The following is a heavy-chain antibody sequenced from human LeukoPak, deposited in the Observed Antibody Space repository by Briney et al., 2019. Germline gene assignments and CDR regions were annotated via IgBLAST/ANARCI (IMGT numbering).Heavy chain of an antibody. D-gene: IGHD6-19*01. J-gene: IGHJ4*02. CDR2: IIPIFGTA. V-gene: IGHV1-69*13. Sequence: ASVKFSCKASGGTFSSYAISWVRQAPGQGLGWMGGIIPIFGTANYAQKFPGRVTITADESTSTAYMELSSLRSEATAVYYCARFYIGYSSGWSHFDYWGQGTLVTVSS. CDR3: ARFYIGYSSGWSHFDY. CDR1: GGTFSSYA.